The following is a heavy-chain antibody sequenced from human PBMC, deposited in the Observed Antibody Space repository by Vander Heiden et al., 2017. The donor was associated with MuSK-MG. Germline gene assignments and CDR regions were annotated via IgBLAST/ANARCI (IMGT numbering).Heavy chain of an antibody. Sequence: EVQLVASGGGLVKPGGSLRLSCAASGFTFSSYSMNGVRQAPGKGLEWVSSISSSSSYIYYADSVKGRFTISRDNAKNSLYLQMNSLRAEDTAVYYCARGPYGSGSYYNTWGQGTLVTVSS. CDR3: ARGPYGSGSYYNT. CDR2: ISSSSSYI. J-gene: IGHJ5*02. V-gene: IGHV3-21*01. CDR1: GFTFSSYS. D-gene: IGHD3-10*01.